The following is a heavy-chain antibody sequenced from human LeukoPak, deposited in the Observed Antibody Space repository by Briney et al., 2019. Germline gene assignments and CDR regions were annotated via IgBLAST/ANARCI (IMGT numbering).Heavy chain of an antibody. D-gene: IGHD3-9*01. Sequence: GGSLRLSCAASGFTFSSYAMSWVRQAPGKGLEWVSAIRGSGDRTHYADSVKGRFTISRDNSKNTLYLQMNSLRAEDTAVYYCARDMLTGSYWFDPWGQGTLVTVSS. CDR1: GFTFSSYA. CDR3: ARDMLTGSYWFDP. V-gene: IGHV3-23*01. J-gene: IGHJ5*02. CDR2: IRGSGDRT.